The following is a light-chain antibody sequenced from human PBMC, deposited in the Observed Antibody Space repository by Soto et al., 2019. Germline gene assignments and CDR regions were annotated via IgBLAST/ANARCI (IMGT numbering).Light chain of an antibody. CDR1: SSNIGAGYD. CDR3: QSYDNSLTALV. Sequence: QSVPTQPPSVSGAPGQRVTISCTGSSSNIGAGYDVHWYQQLPGTAPKLLIYVNNNRPSGVPDRFSGSKSGTSASLAITGLQAEDEADYFCQSYDNSLTALVFGGGTKLTVL. CDR2: VNN. V-gene: IGLV1-40*01. J-gene: IGLJ2*01.